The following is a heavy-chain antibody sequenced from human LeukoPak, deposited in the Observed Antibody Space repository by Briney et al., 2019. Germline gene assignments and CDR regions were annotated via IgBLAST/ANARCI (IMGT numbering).Heavy chain of an antibody. Sequence: QPGRSLRLSCAASGFTFSRYGMHWVRQAPGKGLEWVAVIWYDGSNKYYADSVKGRFTISRDNSKSTVSLQMNSQRAEDTAVYYCARPYYYGSGSYYPLDYWGQGTLVTVSS. CDR2: IWYDGSNK. CDR3: ARPYYYGSGSYYPLDY. D-gene: IGHD3-10*01. V-gene: IGHV3-33*01. J-gene: IGHJ4*02. CDR1: GFTFSRYG.